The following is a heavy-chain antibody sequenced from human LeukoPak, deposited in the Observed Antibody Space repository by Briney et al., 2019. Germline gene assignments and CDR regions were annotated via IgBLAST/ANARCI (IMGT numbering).Heavy chain of an antibody. D-gene: IGHD1-26*01. V-gene: IGHV3-21*01. CDR3: ASEVGAMSGSSY. Sequence: GGSLRLSCAASGFTFSDHYMDWVRQAPGKGLEWVSSISSSSSYIYYADSVKGRFTISRDNAKNSLYLQMNSLRAEDTAVYYCASEVGAMSGSSYWGQGTLVTVSS. CDR2: ISSSSSYI. J-gene: IGHJ4*02. CDR1: GFTFSDHY.